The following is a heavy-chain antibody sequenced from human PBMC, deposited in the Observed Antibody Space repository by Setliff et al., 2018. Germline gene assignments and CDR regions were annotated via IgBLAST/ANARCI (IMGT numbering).Heavy chain of an antibody. CDR2: INTSGTT. J-gene: IGHJ5*02. CDR1: GGSLNTYY. D-gene: IGHD3-3*01. CDR3: AGGLPGDYDFNCFDT. Sequence: SETLSLTCTASGGSLNTYYWSWIRQPAGKELEWIGRINTSGTTRYNPSLRSRATLSVDESMNRFSLNLNSVTAADTAVYYCAGGLPGDYDFNCFDTWGQGALVTVSS. V-gene: IGHV4-4*07.